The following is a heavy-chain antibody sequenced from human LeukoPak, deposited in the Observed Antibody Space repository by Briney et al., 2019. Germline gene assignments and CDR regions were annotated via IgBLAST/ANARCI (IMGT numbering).Heavy chain of an antibody. CDR2: IYYSGSA. J-gene: IGHJ4*02. CDR3: ARGPEIYFDY. Sequence: SETLSLTCTVSGGSISSYYWSWIRQPPGKGLEWIGYIYYSGSANYNPSLKSRVTISVDTSKNQFSLKLSSVTAADTAVYYCARGPEIYFDYWGQGTLVTVSS. V-gene: IGHV4-59*01. CDR1: GGSISSYY. D-gene: IGHD1-14*01.